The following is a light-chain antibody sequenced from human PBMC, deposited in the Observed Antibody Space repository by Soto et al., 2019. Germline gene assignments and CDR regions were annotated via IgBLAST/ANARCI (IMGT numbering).Light chain of an antibody. Sequence: DIVMTQSPLSLPVTPGEPASISCRSSQSLLHSNGYNYLVWYLQKPGQSPHLLIYLGSYRASGVPDRFSGSGSGTDFTLKISRVEAEDVGVYYCIQALQTPRTFGLGTKVDNK. CDR3: IQALQTPRT. J-gene: IGKJ1*01. CDR2: LGS. CDR1: QSLLHSNGYNY. V-gene: IGKV2-28*01.